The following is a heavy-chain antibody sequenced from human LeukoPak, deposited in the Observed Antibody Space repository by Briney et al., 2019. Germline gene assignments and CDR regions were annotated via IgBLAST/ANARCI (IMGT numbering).Heavy chain of an antibody. CDR2: IIPIFGIA. Sequence: SVKVSCKASGGTFSSYAISWVRQAPGQGLEWTGRIIPIFGIANNAQKFQGRVTITADKSTSTAYMELSSLRSEDTAVYYCAREEVVVVAATVGHYFDYWGQGTLVTVSS. J-gene: IGHJ4*02. CDR3: AREEVVVVAATVGHYFDY. CDR1: GGTFSSYA. D-gene: IGHD2-15*01. V-gene: IGHV1-69*04.